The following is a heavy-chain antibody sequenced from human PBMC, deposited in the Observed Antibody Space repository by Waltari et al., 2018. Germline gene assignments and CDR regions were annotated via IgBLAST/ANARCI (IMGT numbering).Heavy chain of an antibody. CDR3: ATDGRRFGWFDP. V-gene: IGHV1-24*01. J-gene: IGHJ5*02. CDR2: VDPEDGET. Sequence: QVQLVQSGAEVKKPGASVKVSCKVSGYTLTELSMHWVQQAPGKGLEWMGLVDPEDGETIYAEKFQGRVTITADTSTDTAYMELSSLRSEDTAVYYCATDGRRFGWFDPWGQGTLVTVSS. CDR1: GYTLTELS. D-gene: IGHD3-10*01.